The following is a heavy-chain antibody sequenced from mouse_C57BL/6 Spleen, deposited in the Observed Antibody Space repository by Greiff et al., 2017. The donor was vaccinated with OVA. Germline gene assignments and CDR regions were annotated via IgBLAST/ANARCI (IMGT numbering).Heavy chain of an antibody. D-gene: IGHD2-2*01. CDR1: GYTFTSYW. CDR3: ARGGGYDEGNYWYFDV. J-gene: IGHJ1*03. CDR2: IYPGSGST. V-gene: IGHV1-55*01. Sequence: QVQLKQPGAELVKPGASVKMSCKASGYTFTSYWITWVKQRPGQGLEWIGDIYPGSGSTNYNEKFKSKATLTVDTSSSTAYMQLSSLTSEDSAVYYCARGGGYDEGNYWYFDVWGTGTTVTVSS.